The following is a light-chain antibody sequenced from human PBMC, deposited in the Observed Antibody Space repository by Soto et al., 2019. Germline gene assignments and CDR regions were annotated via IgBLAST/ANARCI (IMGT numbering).Light chain of an antibody. CDR2: KAS. Sequence: DIQMTQSPSTRSASVGYIVTITCRAIQSISSWLAWYQQKPGKAPKLLIYKASSLESGVPSRFSGSGSGTEFPLTISSLQPDDFETYYCQQYNSDSWTFGQGTKVDIK. CDR3: QQYNSDSWT. J-gene: IGKJ1*01. CDR1: QSISSW. V-gene: IGKV1-5*03.